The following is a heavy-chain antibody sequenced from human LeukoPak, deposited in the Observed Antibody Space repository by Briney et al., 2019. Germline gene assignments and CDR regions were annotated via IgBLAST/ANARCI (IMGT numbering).Heavy chain of an antibody. Sequence: QPGGSLRLSCAASGFTFTSYAMNWVRQAPGKGLEWVSTISGSGSSTYYVDSVKGRFTISRDNSKNTPYLQMNSLRDEDTAVYYCAKDLYSNYGPADYWGQGNLVTVSS. CDR1: GFTFTSYA. D-gene: IGHD4-11*01. V-gene: IGHV3-23*01. CDR2: ISGSGSST. CDR3: AKDLYSNYGPADY. J-gene: IGHJ4*02.